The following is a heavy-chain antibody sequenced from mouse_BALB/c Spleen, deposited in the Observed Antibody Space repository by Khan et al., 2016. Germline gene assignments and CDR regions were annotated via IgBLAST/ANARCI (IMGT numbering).Heavy chain of an antibody. Sequence: EVQLVESGGGLVQPKGSLKLSCAASGFTFNTNAMKWVRQAPGKGLEWVARIRSKSNNYATYYADSVKDRFTISRDDSQSMLYLQMNNLKTEDRAMYYCVRAPLSSYAMDYWGQGTSVTVSS. CDR2: IRSKSNNYAT. CDR3: VRAPLSSYAMDY. J-gene: IGHJ4*01. D-gene: IGHD1-1*01. CDR1: GFTFNTNA. V-gene: IGHV10S3*01.